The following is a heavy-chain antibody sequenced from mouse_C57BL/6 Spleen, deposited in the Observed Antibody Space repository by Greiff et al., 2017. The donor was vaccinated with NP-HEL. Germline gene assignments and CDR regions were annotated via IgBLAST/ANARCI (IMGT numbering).Heavy chain of an antibody. CDR2: IDPSDSYT. Sequence: VQLKESGAELVRPGTSVKLSCKASGYTFTSYWMHWVKQRPGQGLEWIGVIDPSDSYTNYNQKFKGKATLTVATSSSTAYMQLSSLTSEDSAVYYCARRAGRAMDYWGQGTSVTVSS. D-gene: IGHD3-1*01. J-gene: IGHJ4*01. CDR1: GYTFTSYW. V-gene: IGHV1-59*01. CDR3: ARRAGRAMDY.